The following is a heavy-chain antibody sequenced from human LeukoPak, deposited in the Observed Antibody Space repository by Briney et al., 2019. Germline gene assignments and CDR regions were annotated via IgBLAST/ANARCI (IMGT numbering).Heavy chain of an antibody. V-gene: IGHV3-11*04. CDR1: GFTFSDFY. CDR3: ARETLGSGLRAPDY. CDR2: ISSDGSGT. Sequence: GGSLRLSCAASGFTFSDFYMSWIRQAPGKGLEWVSYISSDGSGTFYADSVRGRFTISRDDDKNTVSMQMNSLRVEDTAVYYCARETLGSGLRAPDYWGRGALVTVSS. J-gene: IGHJ4*02. D-gene: IGHD7-27*01.